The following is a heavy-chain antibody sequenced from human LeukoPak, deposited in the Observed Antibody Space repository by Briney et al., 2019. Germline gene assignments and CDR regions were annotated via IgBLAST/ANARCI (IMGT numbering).Heavy chain of an antibody. Sequence: SETLSLTCTVSGGSISSSSYYRGWIRQPPGKGLEWIGSIYYSGSTYYNPPLKSRVTISVDTSKNQFSLKLSSVTAADTAVYYCARLNFPTMDAWGQGTTVTVSS. CDR1: GGSISSSSYY. V-gene: IGHV4-39*01. J-gene: IGHJ6*02. CDR2: IYYSGST. CDR3: ARLNFPTMDA.